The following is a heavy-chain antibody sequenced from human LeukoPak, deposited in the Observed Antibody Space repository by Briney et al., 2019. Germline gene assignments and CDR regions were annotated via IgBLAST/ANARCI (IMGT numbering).Heavy chain of an antibody. CDR1: GFTFSSYA. CDR3: AKLPRSNYYYGMDV. CDR2: ISGSGGST. V-gene: IGHV3-23*01. J-gene: IGHJ6*02. Sequence: GGSLRLSCAASGFTFSSYAMSWVRQAPGKGLEWVSAISGSGGSTNYADSVKGRFTISRDNSKNTLYLQMNSLRAEDTAVYYCAKLPRSNYYYGMDVWGQGTTVTVSS.